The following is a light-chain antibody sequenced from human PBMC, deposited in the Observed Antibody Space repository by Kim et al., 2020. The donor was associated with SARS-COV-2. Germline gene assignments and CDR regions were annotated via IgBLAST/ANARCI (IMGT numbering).Light chain of an antibody. J-gene: IGKJ4*01. CDR1: QSVSTY. Sequence: DIVLTQSPATLSLSPGERATLSCRASQSVSTYLAWYQQRSGQAPRVLIYDASNRATGIPARFSGSGSGTDFTLTISSLQPEDFAVYYCQQRSSWPLTFGGGPKVEI. CDR2: DAS. V-gene: IGKV3-11*01. CDR3: QQRSSWPLT.